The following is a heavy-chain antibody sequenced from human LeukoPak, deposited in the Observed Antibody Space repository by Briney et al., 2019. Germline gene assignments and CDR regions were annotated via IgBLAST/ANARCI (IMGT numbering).Heavy chain of an antibody. Sequence: GGSLRLSCAASGFTFSSYNMNWVRQAPGKGLEWVSYISSSSITIHYADSVKGRFTISRDNAKNSLYLQMNSLRDEGTAVYYCARRLLGPMDVWGQGTTVTVSS. J-gene: IGHJ6*02. V-gene: IGHV3-48*02. CDR1: GFTFSSYN. CDR3: ARRLLGPMDV. CDR2: ISSSSITI. D-gene: IGHD2/OR15-2a*01.